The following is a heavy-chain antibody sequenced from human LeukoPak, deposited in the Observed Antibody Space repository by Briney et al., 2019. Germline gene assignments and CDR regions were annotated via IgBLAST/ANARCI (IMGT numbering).Heavy chain of an antibody. D-gene: IGHD3-22*01. J-gene: IGHJ4*02. V-gene: IGHV4-38-2*02. CDR1: GYSISNGYY. Sequence: SETLSLTCTVSGYSISNGYYWGWIRQPPGKGLEWVGSIYHRGSTNYNPSLKSRVTISVDTSKNQFSLKLSSATAADTAVYYCARDFRVRYYDSSGYLDYWGQGTLVTVSS. CDR2: IYHRGST. CDR3: ARDFRVRYYDSSGYLDY.